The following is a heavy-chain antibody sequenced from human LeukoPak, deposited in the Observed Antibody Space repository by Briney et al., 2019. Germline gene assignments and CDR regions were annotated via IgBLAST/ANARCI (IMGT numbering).Heavy chain of an antibody. V-gene: IGHV3-11*01. CDR1: GFTFSDYY. J-gene: IGHJ4*02. CDR3: ARTSGNFGSGSYYADY. Sequence: GGSLRLSCAASGFTFSDYYMSWIRQAPGKGLEWISYISRSGGTYYADSVKGRVTISRDNAKNSLYLQMNSLSAEDTAVYYGARTSGNFGSGSYYADYWGQGTLVTVSS. CDR2: ISRSGGT. D-gene: IGHD3-10*01.